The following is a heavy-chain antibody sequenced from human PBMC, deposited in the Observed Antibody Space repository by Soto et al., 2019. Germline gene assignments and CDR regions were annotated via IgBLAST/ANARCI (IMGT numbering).Heavy chain of an antibody. V-gene: IGHV3-30*14. CDR1: GFTFSSYA. J-gene: IGHJ4*02. Sequence: QVQLVESGGGVVQPGRSLRLSCAASGFTFSSYAMHWVRQAPGKGLEWVAVISYDGSNKYYADSVKGRFTISRGNSKNTLYLQMNSLRAEDTAVYYCAKNRAWVYSSSSYYFDYWGQGTLVTVSS. CDR2: ISYDGSNK. CDR3: AKNRAWVYSSSSYYFDY. D-gene: IGHD6-13*01.